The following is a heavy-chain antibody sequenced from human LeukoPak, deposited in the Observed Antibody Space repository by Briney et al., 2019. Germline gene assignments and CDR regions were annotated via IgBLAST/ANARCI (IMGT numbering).Heavy chain of an antibody. CDR1: GFSLSTSGVG. Sequence: SGPTLVNPTQTLTLTCTFSGFSLSTSGVGVGWIRQPPGKALEWLALIYWNDDKRYSPSLKSRLTITKDTSKNQVVLTMTNMDPVDTATYYCAHSYADSSGYYYDAFDIWGQGTMVTVSS. CDR2: IYWNDDK. V-gene: IGHV2-5*01. J-gene: IGHJ3*02. D-gene: IGHD3-22*01. CDR3: AHSYADSSGYYYDAFDI.